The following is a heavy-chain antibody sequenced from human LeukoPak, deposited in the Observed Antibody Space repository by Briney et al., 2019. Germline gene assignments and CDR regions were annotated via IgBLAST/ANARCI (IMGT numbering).Heavy chain of an antibody. V-gene: IGHV4-59*01. CDR1: GGSISSYY. J-gene: IGHJ4*02. Sequence: PSETLSLTCTVSGGSISSYYWSWIRQPPGEGLEWIGYIYYSGSTTYTPSLKSRVTISVDTSKNQFSLKLSSVTAADTAVYYCARGVEYSSSSGLGYWGQGTLVTVSS. CDR3: ARGVEYSSSSGLGY. D-gene: IGHD6-6*01. CDR2: IYYSGST.